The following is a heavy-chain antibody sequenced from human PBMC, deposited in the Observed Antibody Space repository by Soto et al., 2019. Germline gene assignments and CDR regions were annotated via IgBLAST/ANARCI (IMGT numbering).Heavy chain of an antibody. J-gene: IGHJ5*02. D-gene: IGHD6-13*01. Sequence: PWGSLRLSCASSGFTFSSYSMNWVRQAPGKGLEWVSYISSSSSTIYYADSVKGRFTISRDNAKNSLYLQMNSLRAEDTAVYYCERHPERVAEIGLLDPWGQGTLVTVSS. V-gene: IGHV3-48*01. CDR1: GFTFSSYS. CDR3: ERHPERVAEIGLLDP. CDR2: ISSSSSTI.